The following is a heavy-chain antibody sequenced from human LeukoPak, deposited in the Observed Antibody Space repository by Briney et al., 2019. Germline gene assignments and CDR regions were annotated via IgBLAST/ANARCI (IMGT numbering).Heavy chain of an antibody. CDR1: GFTFSSYG. D-gene: IGHD2-21*02. CDR3: AKGAGDLRADYFDY. V-gene: IGHV3-30*02. CDR2: IRYDGSNK. Sequence: PGGSLRLSCAASGFTFSSYGMHWVRQAPGKGLEWVAFIRYDGSNKYYADSVKGRFTISRDNSKNTLYLQMNSLRAEDTAVYYCAKGAGDLRADYFDYWGQGTLVTVSS. J-gene: IGHJ4*02.